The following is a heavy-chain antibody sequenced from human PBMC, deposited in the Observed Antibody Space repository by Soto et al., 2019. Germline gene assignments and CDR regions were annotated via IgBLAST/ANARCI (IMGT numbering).Heavy chain of an antibody. D-gene: IGHD2-2*02. J-gene: IGHJ5*02. CDR1: GFTFSSYG. CDR3: AKEDIVVVPAAIRTEGWLDP. CDR2: ISYDGSNK. V-gene: IGHV3-30*18. Sequence: PGGSLRLSCAASGFTFSSYGMHWVRQAPGKGLEWVAVISYDGSNKYYADSVKGRFTISRDNSKNTLYLQMNSLRAEDTAVYYCAKEDIVVVPAAIRTEGWLDPWGQGTLVTVSS.